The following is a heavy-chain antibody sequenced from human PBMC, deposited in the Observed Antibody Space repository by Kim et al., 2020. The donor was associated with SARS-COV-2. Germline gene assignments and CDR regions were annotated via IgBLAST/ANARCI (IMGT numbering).Heavy chain of an antibody. Sequence: GGSLRLSCAASGFTFYTYGMSWVRQAPGEGLDWVSSVSGSGDRTYYADSVKGRFTISRDNSKETLYLQMNNLRAEDTAVYYCAKDRAGYYYVSGYRYGMDVWGQGTTVTVSS. D-gene: IGHD3-10*01. CDR2: VSGSGDRT. J-gene: IGHJ6*02. CDR1: GFTFYTYG. V-gene: IGHV3-23*01. CDR3: AKDRAGYYYVSGYRYGMDV.